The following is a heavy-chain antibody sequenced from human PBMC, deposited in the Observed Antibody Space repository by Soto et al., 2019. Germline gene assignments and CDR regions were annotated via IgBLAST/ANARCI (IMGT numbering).Heavy chain of an antibody. CDR1: GFTFSSYG. D-gene: IGHD6-13*01. Sequence: QVQLVESGGGVVQPGRSLRLSCAASGFTFSSYGMHWVRQAPGKGLEWVAVIWYDGSNKYYADSVKGRFTISRDNSKNTLYLQMNSLRAEDTAVYYCARGSYSSSWPLSVFDYWGQGTLVTVSS. CDR3: ARGSYSSSWPLSVFDY. CDR2: IWYDGSNK. V-gene: IGHV3-33*01. J-gene: IGHJ4*02.